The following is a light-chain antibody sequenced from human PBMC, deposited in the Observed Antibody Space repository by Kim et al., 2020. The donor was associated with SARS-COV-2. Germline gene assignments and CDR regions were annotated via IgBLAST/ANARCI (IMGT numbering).Light chain of an antibody. CDR1: SGAVSSGYY. Sequence: QAVVTQEPSLTVSPGGTVTLTCASNSGAVSSGYYPNWFQQKPGQKPRPLIYSVTKKHSWTPARFSGSLVGGRAALTLSGAQPEDEADYYCLLFYRNTWVFGGGTQLTVL. CDR3: LLFYRNTWV. V-gene: IGLV7-43*01. J-gene: IGLJ3*02. CDR2: SVT.